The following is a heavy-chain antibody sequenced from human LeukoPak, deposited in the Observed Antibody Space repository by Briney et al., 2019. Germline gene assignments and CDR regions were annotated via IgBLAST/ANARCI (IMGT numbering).Heavy chain of an antibody. CDR3: AREGRDYYDSSGYFLI. J-gene: IGHJ4*02. D-gene: IGHD3-22*01. Sequence: PSETLSLTCTVSGGSISSYYWSWIRQPPGKGLEWIGYIYYSGSTNYNPSLKSRVTISVDTSKNQFSLKLSSVTAADTAVCYCAREGRDYYDSSGYFLIWGQGTLVTVSS. CDR1: GGSISSYY. V-gene: IGHV4-59*01. CDR2: IYYSGST.